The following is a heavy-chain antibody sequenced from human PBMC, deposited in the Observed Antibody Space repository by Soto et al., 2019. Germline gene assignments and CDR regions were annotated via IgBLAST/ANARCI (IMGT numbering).Heavy chain of an antibody. CDR2: IYYSGST. CDR1: GGSISTYY. V-gene: IGHV4-59*01. D-gene: IGHD2-2*01. CDR3: ARMPTNYYYYYMDV. J-gene: IGHJ6*03. Sequence: SETLSLTCTVSGGSISTYYWSWIRQPPGKGLEWIGYIYYSGSTDYNPPLKSRVTISVDTSKNQFSLKLSSVTAADTAVYYCARMPTNYYYYYMDVWGKGTTVTVSS.